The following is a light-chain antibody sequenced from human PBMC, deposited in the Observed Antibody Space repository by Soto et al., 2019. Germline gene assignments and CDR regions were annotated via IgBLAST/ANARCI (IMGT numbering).Light chain of an antibody. CDR2: DAS. CDR3: QQYESLPT. CDR1: QDITDY. Sequence: DIQMTQSPSSLSASVGDRVTITCQASQDITDYLNCYQQKPGKAPKLLIYDASNLETGVPSRFSGSGSGTYFTFTITSLQPEDFATYYCQQYESLPTFGQGTKLEIK. V-gene: IGKV1-33*01. J-gene: IGKJ2*01.